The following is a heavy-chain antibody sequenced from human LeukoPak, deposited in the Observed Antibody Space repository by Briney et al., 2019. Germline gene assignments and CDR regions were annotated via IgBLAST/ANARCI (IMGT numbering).Heavy chain of an antibody. Sequence: PGGALRLSCAASGFTFYEYAMHWGRQAPGKGLKWVSGISWNSGSIGYADSVKGRFTISRENAKSSLYLQMNSLRAEDTALYYCAKDKSIAAAGAGLGYYFDSWGQGTLVTVSS. D-gene: IGHD6-13*01. CDR2: ISWNSGSI. J-gene: IGHJ4*02. CDR3: AKDKSIAAAGAGLGYYFDS. CDR1: GFTFYEYA. V-gene: IGHV3-9*01.